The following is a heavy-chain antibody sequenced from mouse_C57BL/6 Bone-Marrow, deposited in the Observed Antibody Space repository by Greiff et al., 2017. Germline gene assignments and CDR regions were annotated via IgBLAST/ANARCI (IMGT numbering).Heavy chain of an antibody. CDR3: ARDYGRGYWYFDV. J-gene: IGHJ1*03. Sequence: QVQLQQSGPELVKPGASVTISCKASGYAFSSSWMNWVKQRPGKGLEWIGRIYPGDGDTNYNGKFKGKATLTADKSSSTAYMQLSSLTSEDSAVYFCARDYGRGYWYFDVWGTGTTVTVSS. CDR1: GYAFSSSW. CDR2: IYPGDGDT. D-gene: IGHD1-1*01. V-gene: IGHV1-82*01.